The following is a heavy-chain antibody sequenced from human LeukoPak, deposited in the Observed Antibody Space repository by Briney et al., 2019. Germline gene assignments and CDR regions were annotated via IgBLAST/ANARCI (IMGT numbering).Heavy chain of an antibody. D-gene: IGHD4-23*01. CDR1: GGSFSGYY. J-gene: IGHJ6*03. CDR3: ARTRGGVVTRVRNYYYYYMDV. CDR2: INHSGST. V-gene: IGHV4-34*01. Sequence: SETLSLTCAVYGGSFSGYYWSWIRQPPGKGLEWIGEINHSGSTNYNPSLKSRVTISVDTSKNQFSLKLSSVTAADTAVYYYARTRGGVVTRVRNYYYYYMDVWGKGTTVTISS.